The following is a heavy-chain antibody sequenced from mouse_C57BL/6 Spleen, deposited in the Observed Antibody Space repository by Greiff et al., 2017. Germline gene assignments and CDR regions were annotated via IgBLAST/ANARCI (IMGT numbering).Heavy chain of an antibody. V-gene: IGHV10-3*01. J-gene: IGHJ3*01. Sequence: EVQGVESGGGLVQPKGSLKLSCAASGFTFNTYAMHWVRQAPGKGLEWVARIRSKSSNYATYYADSVKDRFTISRDDSQSMLYLQMNNLKTEDTAMYYCVRDGDYGNLAWFAYWGQGTLVTVSA. CDR2: IRSKSSNYAT. D-gene: IGHD2-1*01. CDR3: VRDGDYGNLAWFAY. CDR1: GFTFNTYA.